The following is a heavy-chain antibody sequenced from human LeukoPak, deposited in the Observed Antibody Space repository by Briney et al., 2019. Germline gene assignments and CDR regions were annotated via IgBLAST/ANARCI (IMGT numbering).Heavy chain of an antibody. D-gene: IGHD6-13*01. V-gene: IGHV3-23*01. CDR1: GFTFSSYA. CDR3: AKDGLRYSGSE. J-gene: IGHJ4*02. CDR2: ISAPGVTS. Sequence: HPGGSLRLSCAASGFTFSSYAMAWVRQAPGKGLEWVSSISAPGVTSYYADSVKGRFTISRDNSQNTLYLQMNGLRAEDTAIYYCAKDGLRYSGSEWGQGTLVTVSS.